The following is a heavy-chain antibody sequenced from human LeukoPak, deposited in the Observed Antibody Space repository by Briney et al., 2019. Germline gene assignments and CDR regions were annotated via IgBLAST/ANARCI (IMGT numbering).Heavy chain of an antibody. V-gene: IGHV1-18*01. Sequence: ASVKVSCKASGYTFTSYGISWVRQAPGQGLEWMGWISAYNGNTNYAQKLQGRVTMTTDTSTSTAYMELRSLRSDDTAVYYCARGIEDYYDSSGYAFDIWGQGTMVTVSS. D-gene: IGHD3-22*01. CDR2: ISAYNGNT. CDR1: GYTFTSYG. J-gene: IGHJ3*02. CDR3: ARGIEDYYDSSGYAFDI.